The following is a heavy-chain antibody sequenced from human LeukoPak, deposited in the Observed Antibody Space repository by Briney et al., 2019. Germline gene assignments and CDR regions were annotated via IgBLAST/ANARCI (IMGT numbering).Heavy chain of an antibody. CDR2: INPNSGGT. Sequence: GASVKVSCKASGYTFTVYYMHWVRQAPGQGREWMGWINPNSGGTNYAQKFQGRVTMTRDTSISTAYMELSRLRSDDTAVYYCARGTVEMATIHGDAFDIWGQGTMVTVSS. CDR3: ARGTVEMATIHGDAFDI. V-gene: IGHV1-2*02. CDR1: GYTFTVYY. D-gene: IGHD5-24*01. J-gene: IGHJ3*02.